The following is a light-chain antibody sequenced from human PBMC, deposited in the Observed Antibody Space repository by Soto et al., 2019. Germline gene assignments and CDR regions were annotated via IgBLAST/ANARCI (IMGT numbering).Light chain of an antibody. CDR1: QSVSSN. Sequence: EIVMTQSPATLSVSPVERATLSCRASQSVSSNLAWYQQKPGQAPRLLIYGASTRATGIPARFSGSGSGTEFTLTISSLQSEDFAVYYCQQSNNWPWTFGQGTKVDIK. CDR2: GAS. CDR3: QQSNNWPWT. V-gene: IGKV3-15*01. J-gene: IGKJ1*01.